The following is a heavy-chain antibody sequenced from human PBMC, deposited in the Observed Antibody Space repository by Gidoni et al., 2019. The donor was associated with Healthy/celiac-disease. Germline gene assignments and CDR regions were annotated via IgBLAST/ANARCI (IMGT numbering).Heavy chain of an antibody. D-gene: IGHD3-10*01. CDR3: ARSPMVRGTSGWGLCPIDY. CDR1: GGSFSGYD. CDR2: IKHSGST. V-gene: IGHV4-34*01. J-gene: IGHJ4*02. Sequence: QVPLQQWRAGLLKPSETLSLTCAVYGGSFSGYDWRWIRQPPGEGRAWIGEIKHSGSTNYNPSLKSRVTISVDTSNIQFFLKLSSVTAAYTAVYYCARSPMVRGTSGWGLCPIDYWGQGTLVTVSS.